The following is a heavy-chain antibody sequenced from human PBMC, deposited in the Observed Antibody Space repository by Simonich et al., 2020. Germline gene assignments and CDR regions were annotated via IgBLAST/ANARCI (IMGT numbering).Heavy chain of an antibody. V-gene: IGHV1-2*02. Sequence: QVQLVQSGAEVKKPGSSVKVSCKASGYNFTGYYMHWVRQAPGQGLGGRGWDNPNSGGTNYAQKFQGRVTMTRDTSISTAYMELSRLRSDATAVYYCARVRFEAFDIWGQGTMVTVSS. J-gene: IGHJ3*02. CDR3: ARVRFEAFDI. CDR1: GYNFTGYY. CDR2: DNPNSGGT.